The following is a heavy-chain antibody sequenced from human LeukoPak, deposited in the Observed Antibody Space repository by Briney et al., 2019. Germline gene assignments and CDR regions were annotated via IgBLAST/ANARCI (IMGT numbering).Heavy chain of an antibody. J-gene: IGHJ4*02. D-gene: IGHD3-10*01. Sequence: TGGSLRLSCAASGFSFSDEYMSWIRQAPGQGLEWVSYISSSGDYTNHADSVKGRFTISRDNSKNTLYLQMNSLRAEDTAVYYCARDFQGVTMVRGDLDYWGQGTLVTVSS. CDR2: ISSSGDYT. V-gene: IGHV3-11*06. CDR3: ARDFQGVTMVRGDLDY. CDR1: GFSFSDEY.